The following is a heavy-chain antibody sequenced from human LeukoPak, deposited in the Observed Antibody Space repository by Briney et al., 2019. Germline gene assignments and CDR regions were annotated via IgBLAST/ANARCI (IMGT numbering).Heavy chain of an antibody. V-gene: IGHV3-48*01. D-gene: IGHD2-2*01. CDR3: VREEVPAGGVVPAEHDY. Sequence: PGGSLRLSCAASGFTFSSYSMNWVRQAPGKGLEWVSYISSSSSTIYYADSVKGRFTISRDNAKNSLYLQMNSLRAEDTAVYYCVREEVPAGGVVPAEHDYWGQGTLVTVSS. CDR1: GFTFSSYS. CDR2: ISSSSSTI. J-gene: IGHJ4*02.